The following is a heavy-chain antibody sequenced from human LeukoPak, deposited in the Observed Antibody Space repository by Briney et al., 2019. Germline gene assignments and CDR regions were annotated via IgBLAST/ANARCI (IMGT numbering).Heavy chain of an antibody. D-gene: IGHD3-22*01. CDR2: IGGTGGRT. CDR1: GFTFSSFA. Sequence: TGGSLRLSCAASGFTFSSFAMGWVRQAPGKGLEWVSSIGGTGGRTNYADSVKGRFTISRDNSKTTLYLQMNSLRAEDTAVYYCAKLAYDSSGYPCWGQGTLVTVSS. V-gene: IGHV3-23*01. CDR3: AKLAYDSSGYPC. J-gene: IGHJ4*02.